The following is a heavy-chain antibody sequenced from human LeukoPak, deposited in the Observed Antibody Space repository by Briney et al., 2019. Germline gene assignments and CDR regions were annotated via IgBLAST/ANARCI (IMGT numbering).Heavy chain of an antibody. Sequence: SETLSLTCTVSGGSISSSSYYWGWIRQPPGKGLEWIGIIYYSGSTYYNPSLKSRVTISVDTSKNQFSLKLSSVTAADTAVYYCARGVVAAPTNFDYWGQGTLVTVSS. CDR3: ARGVVAAPTNFDY. D-gene: IGHD2-15*01. J-gene: IGHJ4*02. CDR2: IYYSGST. CDR1: GGSISSSSYY. V-gene: IGHV4-39*07.